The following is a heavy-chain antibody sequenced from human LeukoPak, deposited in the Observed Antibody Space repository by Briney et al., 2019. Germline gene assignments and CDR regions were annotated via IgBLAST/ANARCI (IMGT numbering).Heavy chain of an antibody. J-gene: IGHJ4*02. Sequence: PGGSLRLSCAASGFTVSSNYMSWVRQAPGKGLEWVSVIYSGGSTYYADSVKGRFTISRDNSKNTLYLQMNSLRAEDTAVYYCASDEQQLSFDYWGQGTLVTVSS. V-gene: IGHV3-66*01. CDR1: GFTVSSNY. D-gene: IGHD6-13*01. CDR2: IYSGGST. CDR3: ASDEQQLSFDY.